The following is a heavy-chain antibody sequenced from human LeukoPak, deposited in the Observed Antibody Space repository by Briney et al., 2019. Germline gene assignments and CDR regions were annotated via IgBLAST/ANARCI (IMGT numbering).Heavy chain of an antibody. D-gene: IGHD3-16*01. J-gene: IGHJ4*02. CDR3: AKGAGGDGSSRY. CDR1: GFTFSSYA. V-gene: IGHV3-23*01. CDR2: ITDDGGTT. Sequence: GSLRLSCAASGFTFSSYAMHWVRQAPGKGLEWVSAITDDGGTTYYAESVKGRFTISRDNSMDTLYLQMNSLRVEDTATYYCAKGAGGDGSSRYWGQGTLVTVSS.